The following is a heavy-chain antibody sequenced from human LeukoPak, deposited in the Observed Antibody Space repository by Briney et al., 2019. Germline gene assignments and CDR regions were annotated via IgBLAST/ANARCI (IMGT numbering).Heavy chain of an antibody. CDR1: GFTFSSYA. Sequence: HPGGSLRLSCAASGFTFSSYAMSWVRQAPGKGLEWVSAISGSGGSTYYADSVKGRFTISRDNSKNTLYLQMNSLRAEDTAVYYCAKESGYMIVVVNLFDYWGQGTLVTVSS. D-gene: IGHD3-22*01. CDR3: AKESGYMIVVVNLFDY. J-gene: IGHJ4*02. V-gene: IGHV3-23*01. CDR2: ISGSGGST.